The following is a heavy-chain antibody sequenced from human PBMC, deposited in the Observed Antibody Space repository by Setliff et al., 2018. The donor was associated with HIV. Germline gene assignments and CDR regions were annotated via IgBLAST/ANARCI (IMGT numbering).Heavy chain of an antibody. CDR1: GGSISGYY. CDR2: IYSSGST. Sequence: SETLSLTCTVSGGSISGYYWSWIRQSPGKGLDWIGYIYSSGSTDYNPSLKSRITISVDTSKNQFSLQLSSVTAADTAVYYCARHYYTDPSDYWGQGILVTVSS. CDR3: ARHYYTDPSDY. V-gene: IGHV4-59*08. J-gene: IGHJ4*02. D-gene: IGHD3-22*01.